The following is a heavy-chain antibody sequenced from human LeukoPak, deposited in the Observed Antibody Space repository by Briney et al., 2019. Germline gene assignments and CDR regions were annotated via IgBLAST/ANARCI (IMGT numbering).Heavy chain of an antibody. D-gene: IGHD3-3*01. Sequence: PSETLSLTCTVSGGSISSSSYYWGWIRQPPGKGLEWIGSIYYRGSTYYNPSLKSRVTISVDTSKNQFSLKLSSVTAADTAVYYCARLPAFYDFWSGYSNYWGQGTLVTVSS. CDR2: IYYRGST. CDR1: GGSISSSSYY. J-gene: IGHJ4*02. CDR3: ARLPAFYDFWSGYSNY. V-gene: IGHV4-39*01.